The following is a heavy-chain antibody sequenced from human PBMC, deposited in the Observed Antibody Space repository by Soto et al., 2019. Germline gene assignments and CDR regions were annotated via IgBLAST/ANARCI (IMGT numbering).Heavy chain of an antibody. D-gene: IGHD2-15*01. J-gene: IGHJ4*02. CDR1: GGSISSSSYY. Sequence: SETLSLTCTVSGGSISSSSYYWGWIRQPPGKGLEWIGSIYYSGSTYYNPSLKSRVTISVDTSKNQFSLKLSSVTAADTAVYYCARRTRESSSWANRVVVAATFDYWGQGTLVTVSS. CDR3: ARRTRESSSWANRVVVAATFDY. V-gene: IGHV4-39*01. CDR2: IYYSGST.